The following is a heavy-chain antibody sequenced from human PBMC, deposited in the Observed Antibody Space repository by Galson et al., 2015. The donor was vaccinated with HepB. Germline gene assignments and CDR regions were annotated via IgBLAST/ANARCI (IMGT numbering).Heavy chain of an antibody. CDR3: SRVRYDSSYGMDV. V-gene: IGHV1-18*04. CDR2: ISADNGNT. J-gene: IGHJ6*01. Sequence: SVKVSCKASGYTFTSYDISWVRQAPGQGPEWMGWISADNGNTKYAQKVQGRVTMTTDTSTSTVYMEVRSLRSDDTAVYYCSRVRYDSSYGMDVWGQGTTVTVSS. CDR1: GYTFTSYD. D-gene: IGHD3-22*01.